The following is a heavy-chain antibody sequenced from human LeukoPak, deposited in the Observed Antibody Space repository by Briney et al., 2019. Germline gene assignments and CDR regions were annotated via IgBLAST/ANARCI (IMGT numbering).Heavy chain of an antibody. J-gene: IGHJ4*02. CDR1: GFTFSGHA. V-gene: IGHV3-23*01. CDR2: IGGRGGST. D-gene: IGHD3-22*01. Sequence: GGSLRLSCAASGFTFSGHAMNWVRQAPGKGLEWVSGIGGRGGSTHYADAVGGRFTISRDNSKNTLYLQMDSLRVEDTAVYYCAKWLRDYDSYGYYWGQGTLVTVSS. CDR3: AKWLRDYDSYGYY.